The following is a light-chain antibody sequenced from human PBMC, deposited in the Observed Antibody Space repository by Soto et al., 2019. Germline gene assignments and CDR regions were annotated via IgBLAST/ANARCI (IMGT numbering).Light chain of an antibody. CDR1: QSVSSN. J-gene: IGKJ1*01. CDR3: QQYNNWGT. CDR2: GAS. Sequence: EIVMPQSPATLSVSPGERATLSCRASQSVSSNLAWYQQKPGQAPRLLIYGASTRATGIPARFSRSGSGTEFTRTISSLQSEDFEVYYCQQYNNWGTFGQGTKVEIK. V-gene: IGKV3-15*01.